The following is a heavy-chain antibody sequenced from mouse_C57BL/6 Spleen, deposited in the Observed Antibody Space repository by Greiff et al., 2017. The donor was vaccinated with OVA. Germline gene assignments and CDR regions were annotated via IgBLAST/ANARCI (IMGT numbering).Heavy chain of an antibody. Sequence: VQLQQPGAELVQPGASVKLSCKASGYTFTSYWMHWVKQRPGQGLEWIGMIHPNSGSTNYNEKFKDKATLTVDKSSSTAYLQLSSLTSEDSAVYYCARSYYYGVSYGYFEVGGTGTTVTVSS. V-gene: IGHV1-64*01. CDR1: GYTFTSYW. D-gene: IGHD1-1*01. CDR2: IHPNSGST. J-gene: IGHJ1*03. CDR3: ARSYYYGVSYGYFEV.